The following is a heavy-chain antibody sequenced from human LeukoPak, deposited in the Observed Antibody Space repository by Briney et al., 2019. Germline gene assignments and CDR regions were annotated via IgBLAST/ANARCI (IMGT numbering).Heavy chain of an antibody. CDR1: GFTLSNYG. D-gene: IGHD3-10*01. V-gene: IGHV3-30*18. CDR3: TKDVGRLTLVRGEPYYYYGMDV. Sequence: GRSLRLSCAASGFTLSNYGMHWVRQAPGKGLEWVAVVSYDGNYKYYAASAEGRFAISRDNSKNTLYLQMNSLRVEDAAVYYCTKDVGRLTLVRGEPYYYYGMDVWGKGTTVTVS. J-gene: IGHJ6*04. CDR2: VSYDGNYK.